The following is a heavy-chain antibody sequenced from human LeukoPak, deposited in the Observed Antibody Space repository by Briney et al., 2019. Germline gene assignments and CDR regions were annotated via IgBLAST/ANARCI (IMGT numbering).Heavy chain of an antibody. V-gene: IGHV3-23*01. CDR1: GFTFSSYS. D-gene: IGHD3-10*01. Sequence: GGSLRLSCAASGFTFSSYSMNWVRQAPGKGLEWVSGISGEGASTHYAESVKGQFTISRDNPQNTLFLQMNSLRVEDTAIYYCAKDSYVSGRPLHTFDVWGQGTMVTVSS. CDR2: ISGEGAST. CDR3: AKDSYVSGRPLHTFDV. J-gene: IGHJ3*01.